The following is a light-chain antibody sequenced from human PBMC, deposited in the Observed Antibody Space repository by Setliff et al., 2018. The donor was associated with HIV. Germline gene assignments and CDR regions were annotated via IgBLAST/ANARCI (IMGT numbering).Light chain of an antibody. J-gene: IGLJ1*01. V-gene: IGLV2-14*01. CDR1: SSDVGGYNY. Sequence: ALTQPASVSGSPGQSITISCTGTSSDVGGYNYVSWYQQHPGKAPKLMIYDVSNRPSGVSNRFSGSKSGNTASRTISGLQAEDEADYYCSSYTSSSTYVFGTGTKVTVL. CDR3: SSYTSSSTYV. CDR2: DVS.